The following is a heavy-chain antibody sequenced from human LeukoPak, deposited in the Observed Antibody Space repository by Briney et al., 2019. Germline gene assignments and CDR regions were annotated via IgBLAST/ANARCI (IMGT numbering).Heavy chain of an antibody. CDR2: ISNDGDT. V-gene: IGHV3-53*01. J-gene: IGHJ4*02. D-gene: IGHD6-6*01. CDR1: GGSISSSNW. Sequence: ETLSLTCAVSGGSISSSNWWSWVRQPPGKGLECVSVISNDGDTYYADSGKGRFTISRDTSKNTLYLQMNSLRAEDTAVYYCAKDSTFRSSYYFDYWGQGTLVTVSS. CDR3: AKDSTFRSSYYFDY.